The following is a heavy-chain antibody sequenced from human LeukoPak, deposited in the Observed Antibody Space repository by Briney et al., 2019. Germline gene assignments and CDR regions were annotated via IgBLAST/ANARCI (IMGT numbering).Heavy chain of an antibody. Sequence: SETLSLTCTVSGGSISSGGYYWSWIRQHPGKGLEWIGYIYYSGSTYYNPSLKSRVTISVDTSKNQFSLKLSSVTAADTAVYYCARDTYCGGDCYYFDYWGQGTLVTVSS. J-gene: IGHJ4*02. V-gene: IGHV4-31*03. D-gene: IGHD2-21*02. CDR3: ARDTYCGGDCYYFDY. CDR2: IYYSGST. CDR1: GGSISSGGYY.